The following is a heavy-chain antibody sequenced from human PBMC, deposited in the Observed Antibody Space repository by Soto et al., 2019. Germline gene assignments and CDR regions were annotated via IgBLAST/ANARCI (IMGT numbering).Heavy chain of an antibody. Sequence: SVKVSCKSSGGTFSSHSINWVRQAPGQGLEWMGGIIPIFGPANFAKKFQGRVTITADESTTTAYMELSSLTSEDTAVYYCATGSFTSTGGRIGYHYNAMDVWGQGTTVTLSS. CDR1: GGTFSSHS. V-gene: IGHV1-69*13. J-gene: IGHJ6*02. D-gene: IGHD1-1*01. CDR3: ATGSFTSTGGRIGYHYNAMDV. CDR2: IIPIFGPA.